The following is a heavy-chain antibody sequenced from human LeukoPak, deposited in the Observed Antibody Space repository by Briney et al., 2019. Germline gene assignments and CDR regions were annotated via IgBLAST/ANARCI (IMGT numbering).Heavy chain of an antibody. CDR2: IYYSGST. Sequence: SETLSLTCTVSGGSISSYYWSWIRQPPGKGLEWIGYIYYSGSTSYNPSLKSRVTISVDTSKNQFSLKLSSVTAADTAVYYCARDGGGSYYFDYWGQGTLVTVSS. J-gene: IGHJ4*02. CDR3: ARDGGGSYYFDY. CDR1: GGSISSYY. V-gene: IGHV4-59*01. D-gene: IGHD3-16*01.